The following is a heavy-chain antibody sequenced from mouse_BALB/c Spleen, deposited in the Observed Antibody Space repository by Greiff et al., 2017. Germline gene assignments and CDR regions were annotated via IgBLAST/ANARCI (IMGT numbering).Heavy chain of an antibody. V-gene: IGHV1-31*01. CDR2: INPYNGAT. J-gene: IGHJ4*01. CDR3: ARSSDGYCAMDY. CDR1: GYSFTGYY. D-gene: IGHD2-3*01. Sequence: VQLQQSGPELVKPGASVKISCKASGYSFTGYYMHWVKQSHVKSLEWIGRINPYNGATSYNQNFKDKASLTVDKSSSTAYMELHSLTSEDSAVYYCARSSDGYCAMDYWGQGTSVTVSS.